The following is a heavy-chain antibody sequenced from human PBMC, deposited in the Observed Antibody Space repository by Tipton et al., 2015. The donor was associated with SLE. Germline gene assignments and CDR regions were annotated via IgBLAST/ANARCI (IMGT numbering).Heavy chain of an antibody. CDR2: IYYSGYT. J-gene: IGHJ4*02. D-gene: IGHD1/OR15-1a*01. V-gene: IGHV4-59*01. CDR3: ARGKGHDWHIDF. CDR1: GGSIGNDY. Sequence: TLSLTCTVSGGSIGNDYWNWFRQPPGKGPEWFGHIYYSGYTNYNPSLRGRVTISKDMSNNHISLKLTSVTAADTAMYYCARGKGHDWHIDFWGQGTLVTVSS.